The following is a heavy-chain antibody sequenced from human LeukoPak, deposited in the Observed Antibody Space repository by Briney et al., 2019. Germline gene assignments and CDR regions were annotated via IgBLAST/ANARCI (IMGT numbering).Heavy chain of an antibody. CDR1: GGSISSYY. V-gene: IGHV4-59*01. Sequence: SETLSLTCTVSGGSISSYYWSWIRQPPGKGLEWIGYIYYSGSTNYNPSLKSRVTISVDTSKNQFSLKLSSVTAADTAVYYCARDLDSGGFVVDYWDQGTLVTVSS. CDR3: ARDLDSGGFVVDY. CDR2: IYYSGST. J-gene: IGHJ4*02. D-gene: IGHD6-25*01.